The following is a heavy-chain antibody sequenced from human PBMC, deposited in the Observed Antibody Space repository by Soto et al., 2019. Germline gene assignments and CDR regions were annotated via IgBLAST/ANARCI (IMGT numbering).Heavy chain of an antibody. D-gene: IGHD3-9*01. CDR1: GFTFSGYA. CDR3: AGTGLTGFDVDY. CDR2: ISGSGGST. V-gene: IGHV3-23*01. Sequence: GGSLRLSCAASGFTFSGYAMSWVRQAPGKGLEWVSAISGSGGSTYYADSVKGRFTISRDNSKNTLYLQMNSLRAEDTAVYYCAGTGLTGFDVDYWGQGTLVTVSS. J-gene: IGHJ4*02.